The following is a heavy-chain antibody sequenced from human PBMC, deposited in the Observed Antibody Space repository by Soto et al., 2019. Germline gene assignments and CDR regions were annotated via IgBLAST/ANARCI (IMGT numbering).Heavy chain of an antibody. D-gene: IGHD6-6*01. V-gene: IGHV4-59*01. Sequence: SETLSLTCTVSGGSINNYYWSWIRQTPGKGLEWIANIYHSGRSNYNPSLKSRVIISVDTPNNQFSLTLTSVTAADTAVYYCARDPLGYSSSHFFDQWGQGTLVTVSS. CDR3: ARDPLGYSSSHFFDQ. CDR1: GGSINNYY. J-gene: IGHJ4*02. CDR2: IYHSGRS.